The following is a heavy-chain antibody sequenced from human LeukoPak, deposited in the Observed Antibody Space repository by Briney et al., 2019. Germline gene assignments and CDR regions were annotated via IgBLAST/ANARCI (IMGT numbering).Heavy chain of an antibody. Sequence: GASVKVSCKASGYTFTSYYMHWVRQAPGQGLEWMGIINPSGGSTSYAQKFQGRVTMTRDTSTSTVYMELSNLRSEDTAVYYCARMVYYYDSSGYYYVGYYYGMDVWGQGTTVTVSS. D-gene: IGHD3-22*01. CDR2: INPSGGST. V-gene: IGHV1-46*01. J-gene: IGHJ6*02. CDR1: GYTFTSYY. CDR3: ARMVYYYDSSGYYYVGYYYGMDV.